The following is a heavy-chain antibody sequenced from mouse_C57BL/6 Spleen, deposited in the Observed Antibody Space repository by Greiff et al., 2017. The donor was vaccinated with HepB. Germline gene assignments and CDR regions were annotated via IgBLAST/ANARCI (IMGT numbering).Heavy chain of an antibody. D-gene: IGHD2-3*01. CDR2: ISYDGSN. J-gene: IGHJ4*01. CDR3: AGYYDAMDY. CDR1: GYSITSGYY. V-gene: IGHV3-6*01. Sequence: ESGPGLVKPSQSLSLTCSVPGYSITSGYYWNWIRQFPGNKLEWMGYISYDGSNNYNPSLKNRISITRDTSKNQFFLKLNSVTTEDTATYYCAGYYDAMDYWGQGTSVTVAS.